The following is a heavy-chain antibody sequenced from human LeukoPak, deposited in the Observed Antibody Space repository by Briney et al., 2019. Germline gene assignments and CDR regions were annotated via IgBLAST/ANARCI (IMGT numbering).Heavy chain of an antibody. V-gene: IGHV3-73*01. D-gene: IGHD3-9*01. Sequence: GGSLRLSCAASGFTFSGSAMHWVRQASGKGLEWVGRIRSKANSYATAYAASVKGRFTISRENAKNSLYLQMNSLRAGDTAVYYCARGTPYYDILTGYPVGDAFDIWGQGTMVTVSS. CDR3: ARGTPYYDILTGYPVGDAFDI. CDR1: GFTFSGSA. CDR2: IRSKANSYAT. J-gene: IGHJ3*02.